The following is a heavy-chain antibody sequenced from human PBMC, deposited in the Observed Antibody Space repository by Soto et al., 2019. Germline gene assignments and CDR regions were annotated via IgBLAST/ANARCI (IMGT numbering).Heavy chain of an antibody. CDR1: GYTFTGYY. CDR2: INPNSGGT. CDR3: ARDRIAARPGSDY. J-gene: IGHJ4*02. V-gene: IGHV1-2*02. Sequence: ASVKVSCKASGYTFTGYYMHWVRQAPGQGLEWMGWINPNSGGTNYAQKFQGRVTMTRDTSISTAYMELSRLRSDDTAVYYCARDRIAARPGSDYWGQGTLVTVSS. D-gene: IGHD6-6*01.